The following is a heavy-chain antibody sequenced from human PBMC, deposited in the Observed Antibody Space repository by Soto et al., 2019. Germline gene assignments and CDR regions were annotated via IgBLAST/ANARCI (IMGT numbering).Heavy chain of an antibody. V-gene: IGHV3-15*01. CDR2: IKSKTDGGTT. J-gene: IGHJ4*01. CDR3: STRSVGRIVVAASFDY. D-gene: IGHD6-19*01. CDR1: GFTFSNAW. Sequence: PGGSLRLSCAASGFTFSNAWMSWVRQAPGKGLEWVGRIKSKTDGGTTDYAAPVKGRFTISRDDSKNTLYLQMNSLKTEDTAVYYCSTRSVGRIVVAASFDYSGHGTLVTVSS.